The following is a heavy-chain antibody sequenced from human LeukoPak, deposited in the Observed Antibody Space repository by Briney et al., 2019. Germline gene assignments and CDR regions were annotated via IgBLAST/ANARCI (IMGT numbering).Heavy chain of an antibody. V-gene: IGHV3-30-3*01. J-gene: IGHJ4*02. CDR3: AKDFYGGFGGYDSYFFDF. CDR1: GFTFSSYA. Sequence: GGSLRLSCAASGFTFSSYAMHWVRQAPGKGLEWVAVISYDGSNKYYADSVKGRFTISRDNSKNTLYLQMNSLRPEDTAVYYCAKDFYGGFGGYDSYFFDFWGQGTLVTVSS. CDR2: ISYDGSNK. D-gene: IGHD5-12*01.